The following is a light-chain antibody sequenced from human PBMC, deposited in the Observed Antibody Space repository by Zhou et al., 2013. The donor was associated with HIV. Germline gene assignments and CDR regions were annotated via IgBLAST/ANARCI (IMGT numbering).Light chain of an antibody. CDR3: QQSSTNSRT. Sequence: DIQMTQSPSTLSASVGDRVIITCRASQSISTWLAWYQQKPGKAPNLLIYKASTLQGGVPSRFSGSGSGTDFTLTISSLQPDDFATYYCQQSSTNSRTFGQGTKVEIK. J-gene: IGKJ1*01. CDR1: QSISTW. V-gene: IGKV1-5*03. CDR2: KAS.